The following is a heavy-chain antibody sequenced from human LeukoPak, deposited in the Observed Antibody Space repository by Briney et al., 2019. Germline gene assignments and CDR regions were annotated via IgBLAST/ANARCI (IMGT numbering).Heavy chain of an antibody. CDR3: AKPFTQTPYAIGWYTCDS. J-gene: IGHJ4*02. CDR1: GFTFSTYA. D-gene: IGHD6-19*01. Sequence: GGSLRLSCAASGFTFSTYAMTWARQAPGKGLEWVSGVSSSGAATYYADSVKGRFTISRDNSRSTLYLHMNSLRADDTAVYYCAKPFTQTPYAIGWYTCDSWGQGTLVAVSS. V-gene: IGHV3-23*01. CDR2: VSSSGAAT.